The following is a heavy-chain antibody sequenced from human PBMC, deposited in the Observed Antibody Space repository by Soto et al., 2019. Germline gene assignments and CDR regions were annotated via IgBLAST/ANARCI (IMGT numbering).Heavy chain of an antibody. Sequence: QVQLVQSGAEVKKPGSSVKVSCKASGGTFSSYTINWVRQAPGQGLEWMGRIIPILGIVNYAQKFQGRVTITADKSTSTAYMELSSMRSEDTAVYYCARAYGTRDGYKSDAFDIWGQGTMVTVSS. CDR3: ARAYGTRDGYKSDAFDI. CDR2: IIPILGIV. J-gene: IGHJ3*02. V-gene: IGHV1-69*02. CDR1: GGTFSSYT. D-gene: IGHD5-12*01.